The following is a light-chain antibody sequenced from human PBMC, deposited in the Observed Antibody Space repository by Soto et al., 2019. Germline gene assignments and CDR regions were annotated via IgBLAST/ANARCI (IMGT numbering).Light chain of an antibody. V-gene: IGKV3-15*01. CDR3: QQYHKWPPFT. Sequence: EGGMTQSPATLSVSPGERATLSCRASQSVSSNLAWYQQKPGQTPRLLMYGASTRATGIPARFSGSGSGTEFTLTISSLQSEDFAVYYCQQYHKWPPFTFGGGTKVDIK. J-gene: IGKJ4*01. CDR1: QSVSSN. CDR2: GAS.